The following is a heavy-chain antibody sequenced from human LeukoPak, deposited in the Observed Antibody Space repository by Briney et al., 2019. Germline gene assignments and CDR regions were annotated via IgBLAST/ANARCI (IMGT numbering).Heavy chain of an antibody. CDR1: GYTFTNYD. CDR2: MNPNSGNT. D-gene: IGHD3-10*01. Sequence: GASVKVSCKASGYTFTNYDINWVRQATGQGLEWMGWMNPNSGNTGYAQKFQGRVTMTRNTSISTAYMELSSLRSEDTAVYYCARQPRPLLWFGELLSFDAFDIWGQGAMVTVSS. CDR3: ARQPRPLLWFGELLSFDAFDI. V-gene: IGHV1-8*01. J-gene: IGHJ3*02.